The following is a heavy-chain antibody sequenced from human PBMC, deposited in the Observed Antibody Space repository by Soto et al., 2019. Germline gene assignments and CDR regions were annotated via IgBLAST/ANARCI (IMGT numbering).Heavy chain of an antibody. CDR3: ARSRGITMAGMRAPNY. CDR2: IKQDGNDK. D-gene: IGHD6-19*01. CDR1: GFTFSNYW. J-gene: IGHJ4*02. Sequence: EVQLVESGGGLVQPGESLRLSCVASGFTFSNYWMTWVRQAPGKGLEWVASIKQDGNDKYYVDSVKGRFTISRDDAENSLSLQMNSLRVEDTAVYYCARSRGITMAGMRAPNYWGQGTLVTVSS. V-gene: IGHV3-7*04.